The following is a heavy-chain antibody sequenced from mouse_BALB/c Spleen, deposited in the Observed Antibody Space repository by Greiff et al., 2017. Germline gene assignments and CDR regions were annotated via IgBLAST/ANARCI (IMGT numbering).Heavy chain of an antibody. D-gene: IGHD4-1*01. J-gene: IGHJ4*01. CDR2: IWRGGST. CDR3: AKGRLGGDYAMDY. Sequence: QVHVKQSGPSLVQPSQSLSITCTVSGFSLTSYGVHWVRQSPGKGLEWLGVIWRGGSTDYNAAFMSRLSITKDNSKSQVFFKMNSLQADDTAIYYCAKGRLGGDYAMDYWGQGTSVTVSS. CDR1: GFSLTSYG. V-gene: IGHV2-5-1*01.